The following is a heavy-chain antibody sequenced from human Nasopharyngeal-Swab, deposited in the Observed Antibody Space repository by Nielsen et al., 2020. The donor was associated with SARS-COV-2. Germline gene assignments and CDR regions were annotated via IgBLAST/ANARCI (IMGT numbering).Heavy chain of an antibody. V-gene: IGHV4-4*07. CDR3: ARGQRKPQYYYLDV. J-gene: IGHJ6*03. Sequence: WIRQPPGKGLEWIGRLYTSGTTNYNPSLKSRATISIDTSKNQFSLRLSSVTAADTAVFYCARGQRKPQYYYLDVWGRGTTVTVSS. CDR2: LYTSGTT.